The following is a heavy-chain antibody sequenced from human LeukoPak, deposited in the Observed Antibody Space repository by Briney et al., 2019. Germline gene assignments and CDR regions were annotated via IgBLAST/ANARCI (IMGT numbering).Heavy chain of an antibody. V-gene: IGHV1-2*02. CDR3: ARDLTYYDFWSGPPYYYYMDV. CDR1: GYTFTSYY. Sequence: ASVKVSCKASGYTFTSYYMHWVRQAPGQGLEWMGWINPNSGGTNYAQKFQGRVTMTRDTSISTAYMELSRLRSDDTAVYYCARDLTYYDFWSGPPYYYYMDVWGKGTTVTVSS. D-gene: IGHD3-3*01. J-gene: IGHJ6*03. CDR2: INPNSGGT.